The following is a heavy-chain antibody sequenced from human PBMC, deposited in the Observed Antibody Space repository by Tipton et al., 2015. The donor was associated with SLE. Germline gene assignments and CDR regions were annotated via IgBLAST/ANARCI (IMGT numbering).Heavy chain of an antibody. D-gene: IGHD3-10*01. V-gene: IGHV4-59*01. CDR1: GGSISSYY. CDR3: ARVGSGVDY. Sequence: TLSLTCTVSGGSISSYYWRWIRQPPGKGLEWIGYIYYSGSTNYNPSLKSRVTISVDTSKNQFSLKLSSVTAADTAVYYCARVGSGVDYWGQGTLVTVSS. J-gene: IGHJ4*02. CDR2: IYYSGST.